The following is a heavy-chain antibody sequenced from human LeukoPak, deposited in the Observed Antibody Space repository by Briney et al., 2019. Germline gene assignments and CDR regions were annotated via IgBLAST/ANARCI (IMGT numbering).Heavy chain of an antibody. V-gene: IGHV3-21*05. CDR2: ISSSSSYT. Sequence: PGGSLRLSCAASGFTFSSYAMSWVRQAPGKGLEWVSYISSSSSYTNYADSVKGRFTISRDNAKNSLYLQMNSLRAEDTAVYYCAREPAVRGFDYWGQGTLVTVSS. CDR1: GFTFSSYA. CDR3: AREPAVRGFDY. J-gene: IGHJ4*02. D-gene: IGHD3-10*01.